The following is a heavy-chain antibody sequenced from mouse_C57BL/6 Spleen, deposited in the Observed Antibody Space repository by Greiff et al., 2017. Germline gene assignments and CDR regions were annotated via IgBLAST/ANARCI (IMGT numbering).Heavy chain of an antibody. D-gene: IGHD1-1*01. V-gene: IGHV1-50*01. CDR1: GYTFTSYW. CDR2: IDPSDSYT. J-gene: IGHJ2*01. Sequence: QVQLQQPGAELVKPGASVKLSCKASGYTFTSYWMQWVKQRPGQGLEWIGEIDPSDSYTNYNQKFKGKATLTVDTSSSTAYMQRSSLTSEDSAVYYCARSVITTVVAPYYFDDWGQGTPLTVSS. CDR3: ARSVITTVVAPYYFDD.